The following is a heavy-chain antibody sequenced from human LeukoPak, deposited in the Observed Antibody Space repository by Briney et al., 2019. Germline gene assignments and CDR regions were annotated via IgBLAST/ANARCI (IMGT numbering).Heavy chain of an antibody. V-gene: IGHV3-72*01. CDR2: SKNKANSYIT. CDR1: GFTFSDHY. D-gene: IGHD2-15*01. J-gene: IGHJ4*02. Sequence: GGSLRLSCAASGFTFSDHYMDWVRQAPGKGLEWVGRSKNKANSYITQYAAFVQGRFTISRDDSKNSLYLQINSLKTEDTAVYYCARDDGGQGDYWGQGTLVTVSS. CDR3: ARDDGGQGDY.